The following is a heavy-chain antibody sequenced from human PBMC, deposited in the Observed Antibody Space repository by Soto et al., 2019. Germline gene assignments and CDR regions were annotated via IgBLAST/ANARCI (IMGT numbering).Heavy chain of an antibody. CDR3: VRGVDSSFDY. J-gene: IGHJ4*02. Sequence: SQTLSLTCVISGDSVASNRATWNSVRQSPSRGLEWLGRTYYRSKWKNDYALSVNSRITINPDTSKNQLSLQLSSVTPDDTAIYYCVRGVDSSFDYWGQGTLVTVS. D-gene: IGHD6-13*01. V-gene: IGHV6-1*01. CDR1: GDSVASNRAT. CDR2: TYYRSKWKN.